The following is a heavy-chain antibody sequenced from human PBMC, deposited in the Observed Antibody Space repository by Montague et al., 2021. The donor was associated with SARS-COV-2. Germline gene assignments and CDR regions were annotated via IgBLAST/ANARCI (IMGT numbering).Heavy chain of an antibody. CDR2: IYYSGST. J-gene: IGHJ6*02. CDR3: AGRSSTMVRGVVDYYGMDV. Sequence: SETLSLTCSVSGGSISSSSYYWGWIRQPPGKGLEWIVSIYYSGSTYYNPSLKSRVTISVDTSKNQFSLKLSSVTAADTAVYYCAGRSSTMVRGVVDYYGMDVWGQGTTVTVSS. V-gene: IGHV4-39*01. D-gene: IGHD3-10*01. CDR1: GGSISSSSYY.